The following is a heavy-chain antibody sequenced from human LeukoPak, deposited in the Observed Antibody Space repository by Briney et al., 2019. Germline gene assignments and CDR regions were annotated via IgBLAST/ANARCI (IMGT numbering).Heavy chain of an antibody. V-gene: IGHV3-11*06. Sequence: GSLRLSCAASGFTFSDYYMTWIRQIPGKGLEWVSYISSGSTYTNYAESVKGRFTISRDNAKNSLYLQMSSLRAEETAVYYCARGMYSRSSGAYYFDYWGQGILVTVSS. CDR3: ARGMYSRSSGAYYFDY. CDR2: ISSGSTYT. J-gene: IGHJ4*02. CDR1: GFTFSDYY. D-gene: IGHD6-6*01.